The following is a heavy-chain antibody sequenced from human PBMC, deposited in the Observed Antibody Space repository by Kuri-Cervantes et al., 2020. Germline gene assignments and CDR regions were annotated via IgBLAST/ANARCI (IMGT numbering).Heavy chain of an antibody. V-gene: IGHV4-39*01. CDR1: GGSISSSSYY. CDR2: IYYSGST. Sequence: SETLSLTCTVSGGSISSSSYYWGWIRQPPGKGLEWIGSIYYSGSTYYNPSLKSRATISVDTSKNQFSLKLSSVTAADTAVYYCASPNNWNDPFDYWGQGTLVTVSS. J-gene: IGHJ4*02. CDR3: ASPNNWNDPFDY. D-gene: IGHD1-1*01.